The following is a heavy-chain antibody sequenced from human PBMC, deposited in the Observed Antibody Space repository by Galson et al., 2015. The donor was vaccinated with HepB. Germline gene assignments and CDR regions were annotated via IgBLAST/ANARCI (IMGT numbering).Heavy chain of an antibody. CDR1: AFTYSISS. D-gene: IGHD3-22*01. V-gene: IGHV3-21*01. CDR3: ASPPGGVGSSGYPGLEYFQH. CDR2: ISSSSSYI. J-gene: IGHJ1*01. Sequence: FLRLECPDSAFTYSISSMKCVRQAPRKGLEWVLSISSSSSYIYYADSVKGRFTISRDNAKNSLYLQMNSLRAEDTAVYYCASPPGGVGSSGYPGLEYFQHWGQGTLVTVSS.